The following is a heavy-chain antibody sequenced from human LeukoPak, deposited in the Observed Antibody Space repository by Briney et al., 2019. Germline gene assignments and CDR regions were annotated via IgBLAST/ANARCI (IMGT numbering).Heavy chain of an antibody. CDR1: GGSFSGYY. V-gene: IGHV4-34*01. Sequence: SETLSLTCAVYGGSFSGYYWSWIRQPPGKGLEWIGEINHSGSTNYNPSLKSRVTISVDTSKNQFSLKLSSVTAADTAVYYCAREGRGVVVITTLDAFDIWGQGTMVTVSS. CDR2: INHSGST. D-gene: IGHD3-22*01. J-gene: IGHJ3*02. CDR3: AREGRGVVVITTLDAFDI.